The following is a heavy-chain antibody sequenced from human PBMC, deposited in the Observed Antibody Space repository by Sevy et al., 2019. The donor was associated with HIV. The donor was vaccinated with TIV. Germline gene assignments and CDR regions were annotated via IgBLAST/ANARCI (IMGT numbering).Heavy chain of an antibody. CDR2: INPKDGGT. J-gene: IGHJ4*02. CDR1: GYLFSGYY. Sequence: ASVKVSCKASGYLFSGYYVHWVRQAPGQGLEWMGWINPKDGGTIYAQKFQGRVTMTTDTSISTAYLELNRLTSDDTAMFYCSRSVYGSGTYLNDYWGQGTLITVSS. CDR3: SRSVYGSGTYLNDY. V-gene: IGHV1-2*02. D-gene: IGHD3-10*01.